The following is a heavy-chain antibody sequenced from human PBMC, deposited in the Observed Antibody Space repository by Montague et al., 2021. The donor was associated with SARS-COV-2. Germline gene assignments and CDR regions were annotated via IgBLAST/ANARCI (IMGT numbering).Heavy chain of an antibody. V-gene: IGHV4-31*03. CDR2: IYYSGST. D-gene: IGHD2-2*01. CDR3: ARTPAVYVVVVPAARGHFDY. J-gene: IGHJ4*02. CDR1: GGSISSGGYY. Sequence: TLSLTCTVSGGSISSGGYYWSWIRQHPGKGLEWIGYIYYSGSTYYNPSLKSRVTISVDTSKNQLSLKLSSVTAADTAVYYCARTPAVYVVVVPAARGHFDYGGQGTLVTVSS.